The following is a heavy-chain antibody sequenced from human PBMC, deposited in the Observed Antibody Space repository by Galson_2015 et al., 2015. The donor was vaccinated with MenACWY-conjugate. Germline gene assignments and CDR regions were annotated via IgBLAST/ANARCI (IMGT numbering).Heavy chain of an antibody. J-gene: IGHJ5*02. CDR2: ISSRSSES. D-gene: IGHD2-15*01. Sequence: SLRLSCAASGFTFSDYYMSWIRQAPGKGLECISYISSRSSESNYADSVKGRFTIFRDNAKNSLYLQMNSLRAEDTAVYCCARGWVVANMQGFDAWGQGTLVTVSS. CDR3: ARGWVVANMQGFDA. V-gene: IGHV3-11*03. CDR1: GFTFSDYY.